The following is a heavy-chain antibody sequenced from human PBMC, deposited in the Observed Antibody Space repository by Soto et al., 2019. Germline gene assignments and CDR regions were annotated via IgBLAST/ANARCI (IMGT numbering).Heavy chain of an antibody. CDR1: SGSVFSSNW. Sequence: QVQLQESGPGLVKPSGTLSLTCAVSSGSVFSSNWWSWVRLPPGKGLEWIGETRNSGGANYNPSLKSRVTITVDMSRNHICLELSSVTAADTAVYYCASHLVMAGTRGFDHWGLGTLVTVSS. CDR3: ASHLVMAGTRGFDH. V-gene: IGHV4-4*02. D-gene: IGHD6-19*01. J-gene: IGHJ4*02. CDR2: TRNSGGA.